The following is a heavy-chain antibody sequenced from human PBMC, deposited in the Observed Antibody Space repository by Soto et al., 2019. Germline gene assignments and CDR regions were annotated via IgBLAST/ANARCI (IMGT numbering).Heavy chain of an antibody. D-gene: IGHD3-3*01. Sequence: EVQLVESGGGLVQPGWSLRLSCAASGFTFSSYWMHWVRQAPGKGLVWVSRINSAGSSTSYAEPVKGRFTISRENAKNTLYLQMNSLRAEDTAVYYCARDRAAISALRGAIDYWGQGTLVTVSS. V-gene: IGHV3-74*01. CDR1: GFTFSSYW. J-gene: IGHJ4*02. CDR3: ARDRAAISALRGAIDY. CDR2: INSAGSST.